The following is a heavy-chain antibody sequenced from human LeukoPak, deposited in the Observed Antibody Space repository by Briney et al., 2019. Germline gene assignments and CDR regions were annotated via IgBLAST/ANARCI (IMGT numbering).Heavy chain of an antibody. Sequence: ASVKVSCKASGYTSTGYYMHWVRQAPGQGLEWMGWINPNSGGTNYAQKFQGRVTMTRDTSISTAYMELSRLRSDDTAVYYCARVYSGYDLAYFDYWGQGTLVTVSS. CDR1: GYTSTGYY. CDR3: ARVYSGYDLAYFDY. J-gene: IGHJ4*02. D-gene: IGHD5-12*01. CDR2: INPNSGGT. V-gene: IGHV1-2*02.